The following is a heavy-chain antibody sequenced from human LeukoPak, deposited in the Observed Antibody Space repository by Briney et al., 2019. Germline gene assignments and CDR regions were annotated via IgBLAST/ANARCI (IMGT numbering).Heavy chain of an antibody. V-gene: IGHV4-31*03. CDR3: ARALYYSSGYFFFDY. Sequence: PSQTLSLTCSVSVGSISSHDHYWSWIRQHPGKGLEWIGYIFYSGSTHYNPSLKSRVTISVDPSKNQFSLKLSSVTAADTAVYYCARALYYSSGYFFFDYWGQGILVTVSS. D-gene: IGHD3-22*01. CDR2: IFYSGST. J-gene: IGHJ4*02. CDR1: VGSISSHDHY.